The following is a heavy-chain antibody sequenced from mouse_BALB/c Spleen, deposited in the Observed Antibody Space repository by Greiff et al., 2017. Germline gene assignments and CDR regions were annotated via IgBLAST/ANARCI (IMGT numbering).Heavy chain of an antibody. J-gene: IGHJ4*01. CDR2: ISSGSSTI. CDR3: ERQFYYAMDY. Sequence: EVMLVESGGGLVQPGGSRKLSCAASGFTFSSFGMHWVRQAPEKGLEWVAYISSGSSTIYYADTVKGRFTISRDNPKNTLFLQMTSLRSEDTAMYYCERQFYYAMDYWGQGTSVTVSS. V-gene: IGHV5-17*02. CDR1: GFTFSSFG.